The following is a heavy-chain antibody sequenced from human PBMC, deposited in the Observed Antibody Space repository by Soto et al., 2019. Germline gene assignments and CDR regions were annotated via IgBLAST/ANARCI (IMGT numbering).Heavy chain of an antibody. CDR3: ARNRYGADAFDI. CDR1: GGSISSGGYY. D-gene: IGHD4-17*01. Sequence: QVQLQESGPGLVKPSQTQSITCTVSGGSISSGGYYWSWIRQHPGKGLEWIGYIYYSGSTYYNPSLKSRVTISVDTSKNQFSLKLSSVTAADTAVYYCARNRYGADAFDIWGQGTMVTVSS. J-gene: IGHJ3*02. V-gene: IGHV4-31*03. CDR2: IYYSGST.